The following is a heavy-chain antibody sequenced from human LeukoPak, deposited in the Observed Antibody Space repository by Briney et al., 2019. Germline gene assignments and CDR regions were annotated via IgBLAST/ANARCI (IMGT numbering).Heavy chain of an antibody. Sequence: PSETLSLTCAVYGGSFSGYYWSWIRQPPGKGLEWIGEINHSGSTNYIPSLKSRVTISVDTSKNQFSLKLSSVTAAATAVYYCARGAGGGYFDYWGQGTLVTVSS. D-gene: IGHD3-16*01. CDR1: GGSFSGYY. CDR2: INHSGST. V-gene: IGHV4-34*01. CDR3: ARGAGGGYFDY. J-gene: IGHJ4*02.